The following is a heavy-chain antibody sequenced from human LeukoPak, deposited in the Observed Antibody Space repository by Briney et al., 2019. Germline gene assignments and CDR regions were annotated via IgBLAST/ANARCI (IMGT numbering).Heavy chain of an antibody. J-gene: IGHJ4*02. V-gene: IGHV4-34*01. Sequence: SETLSLTCAVYGGSFSGYYWSWIRQPPGKGLEWIGEINHSGSTNYNPSLKSRVTISVDTSKNQFSLKLSSVTAADTAVYYCARIPYFNSCLYYFWGQGTLVTGFS. D-gene: IGHD3-9*01. CDR2: INHSGST. CDR3: ARIPYFNSCLYYF. CDR1: GGSFSGYY.